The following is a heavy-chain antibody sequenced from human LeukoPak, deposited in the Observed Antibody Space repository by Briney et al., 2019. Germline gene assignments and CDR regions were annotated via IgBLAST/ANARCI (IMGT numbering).Heavy chain of an antibody. CDR1: GYTFTSYG. Sequence: ASVKVSCKASGYTFTSYGISWVRQAPGQGLEWMGWISAYNGNTNYAQKLQGRVTMTTDTSTSTAYMELRSLRSDDTAVYYCARFGCKNGVCYRVAFDIWGQGTMVTVSS. D-gene: IGHD2-8*01. V-gene: IGHV1-18*01. J-gene: IGHJ3*02. CDR2: ISAYNGNT. CDR3: ARFGCKNGVCYRVAFDI.